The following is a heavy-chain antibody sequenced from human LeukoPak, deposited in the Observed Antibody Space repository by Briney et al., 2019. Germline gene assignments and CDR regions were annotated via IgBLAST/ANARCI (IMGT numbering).Heavy chain of an antibody. V-gene: IGHV3-30*02. Sequence: PGGSLRLSCAASGFTFSSYGMHWVRQAPGKGLEWVAFIRYDGSNKYYADSVKGRFTISRDNSKNTLYLQMNSLRAEDTAVYYCAKEDYYDSGGYYFDYWGQGTLVTVSS. D-gene: IGHD3-22*01. CDR1: GFTFSSYG. CDR3: AKEDYYDSGGYYFDY. CDR2: IRYDGSNK. J-gene: IGHJ4*02.